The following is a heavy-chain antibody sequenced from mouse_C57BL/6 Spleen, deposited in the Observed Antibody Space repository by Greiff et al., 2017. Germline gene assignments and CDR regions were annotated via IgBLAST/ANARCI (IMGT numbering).Heavy chain of an antibody. CDR1: GYTFTSYW. J-gene: IGHJ1*03. CDR3: AALYGSSYGWYFDV. D-gene: IGHD1-1*01. CDR2: IDPNSGGT. V-gene: IGHV1-72*01. Sequence: QVQLQQPGAELVKPGASVNLSCKASGYTFTSYWMHWVKQRPGRGLEWIGRIDPNSGGTKYNEKFKSKATLTVDKPSSTAYMQLSSLTSEDSAVYYCAALYGSSYGWYFDVWGTGTTVTVSS.